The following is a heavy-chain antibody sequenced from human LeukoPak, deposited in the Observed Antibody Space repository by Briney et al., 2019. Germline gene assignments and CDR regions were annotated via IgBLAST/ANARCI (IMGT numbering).Heavy chain of an antibody. J-gene: IGHJ3*02. CDR3: ARLEDFWSGSGAFDI. Sequence: SETLSLTCSVSGGSINSNNHYWGWIRQPPGTGLDWIGSIYYNGFSYFNLSLKSRVTMSVDTSKNQFSLKLRSVTAADTAVYYCARLEDFWSGSGAFDIWGQGTMVTVSS. CDR2: IYYNGFS. CDR1: GGSINSNNHY. V-gene: IGHV4-39*01. D-gene: IGHD3-3*01.